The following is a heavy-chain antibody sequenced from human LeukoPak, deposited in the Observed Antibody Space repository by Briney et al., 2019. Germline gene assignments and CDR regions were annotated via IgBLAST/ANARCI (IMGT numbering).Heavy chain of an antibody. Sequence: GASVKVSCKASGYTFTGYYMHWVRQAPGQGLEWMGWINPNSGGTNYAQKFQGRVTMTRDTSISTAYMELSRLRSDDTAVYYCARDSPYYDILTGYGDYYYYMDVWGKGTTVTISS. CDR3: ARDSPYYDILTGYGDYYYYMDV. V-gene: IGHV1-2*02. J-gene: IGHJ6*03. CDR1: GYTFTGYY. CDR2: INPNSGGT. D-gene: IGHD3-9*01.